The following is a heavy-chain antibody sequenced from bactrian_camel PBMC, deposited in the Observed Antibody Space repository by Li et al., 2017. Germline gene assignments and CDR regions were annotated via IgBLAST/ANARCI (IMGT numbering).Heavy chain of an antibody. J-gene: IGHJ4*01. CDR3: ATSILAAVTY. V-gene: IGHV3S67*01. CDR2: IDSDGDT. Sequence: VQLVESGGGLVQPGGSLRLSCAASGFVFSSYAMSWVRQAPGKEREGVAAIDSDGDTNYAASVKGRFAISRDNAKNTLYLDMNTLAPEDTAMYYCATSILAAVTYRGQGTQVTVS. D-gene: IGHD2*01. CDR1: GFVFSSYA.